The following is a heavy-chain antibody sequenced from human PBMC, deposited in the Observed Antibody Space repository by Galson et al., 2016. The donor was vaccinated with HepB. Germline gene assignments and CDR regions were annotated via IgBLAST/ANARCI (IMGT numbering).Heavy chain of an antibody. CDR1: GYSFTSTW. D-gene: IGHD1-26*01. J-gene: IGHJ4*02. V-gene: IGHV5-51*01. CDR2: IYPGNSDT. Sequence: QSGAEVKKPGESLKISCQASGYSFTSTWIGWVRQMPGKGLEWMGIIYPGNSDTVYNPSFRGQVTFSADKSINTAYLHWGSLTASDSAVYSCARRVIMGEPDYWGQGTRVTVSS. CDR3: ARRVIMGEPDY.